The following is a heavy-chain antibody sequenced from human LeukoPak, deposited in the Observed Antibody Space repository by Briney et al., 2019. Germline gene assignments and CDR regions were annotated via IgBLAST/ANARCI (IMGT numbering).Heavy chain of an antibody. CDR3: AKGGHPDYYYYYGMDV. CDR1: GGSISSYY. J-gene: IGHJ6*02. Sequence: SETLSLTCTVSGGSISSYYWSWIRQPPGRGLEWIGCIYYSGSTNYNPSLKSRVTISVDTSKNQFSLKLSSVTAADTAVYYCAKGGHPDYYYYYGMDVWGQGTTVTVSS. V-gene: IGHV4-59*12. CDR2: IYYSGST.